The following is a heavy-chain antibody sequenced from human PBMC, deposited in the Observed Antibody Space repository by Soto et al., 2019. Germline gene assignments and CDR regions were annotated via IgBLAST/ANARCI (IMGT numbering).Heavy chain of an antibody. CDR2: IIPILGIA. CDR1: GGTFSSYT. J-gene: IGHJ3*02. D-gene: IGHD3-10*01. V-gene: IGHV1-69*02. Sequence: QVQLVQSGAEVKKPGSSVKVSCKASGGTFSSYTISWVRQAPGQGLEWMGRIIPILGIANYAQKFQGRVTITAEKSTSTAYMELSSLRSEDTAVYYCARAYYYGVNAFDIWGQGTMVTVSS. CDR3: ARAYYYGVNAFDI.